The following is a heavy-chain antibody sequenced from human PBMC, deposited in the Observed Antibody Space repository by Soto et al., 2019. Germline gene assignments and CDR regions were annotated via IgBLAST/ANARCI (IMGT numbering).Heavy chain of an antibody. CDR2: VRANNAHT. CDR1: GFTFSNYG. V-gene: IGHV1-18*01. J-gene: IGHJ6*02. CDR3: ARDIESVRARRFFYYYAMDV. D-gene: IGHD3-16*01. Sequence: APVKVSCKASGFTFSNYGLSWVRQATGQGLEWMGWVRANNAHTNYAQNLQGRVSITTDTSTSIAYMELRGLIFDDTAVYYCARDIESVRARRFFYYYAMDVWGQGTTVTVSS.